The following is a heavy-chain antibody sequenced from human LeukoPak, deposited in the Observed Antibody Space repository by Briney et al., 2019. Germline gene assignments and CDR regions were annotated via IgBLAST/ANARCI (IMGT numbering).Heavy chain of an antibody. J-gene: IGHJ4*02. Sequence: SETLSLTCAVYGGSISSYYWSWIRQPPGKGLEWIGYIYYSGSTNYNPSLKSRVTISVDTSKNQFSLKLSSVTAADTAVYYCARDFAAPPLFYFDYWGQGTLVTVSS. D-gene: IGHD6-13*01. CDR1: GGSISSYY. CDR2: IYYSGST. CDR3: ARDFAAPPLFYFDY. V-gene: IGHV4-59*01.